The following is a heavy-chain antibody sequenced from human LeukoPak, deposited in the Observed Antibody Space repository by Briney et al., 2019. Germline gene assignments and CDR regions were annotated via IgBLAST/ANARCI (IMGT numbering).Heavy chain of an antibody. CDR2: ISGSGGST. CDR1: GFTFSSYA. D-gene: IGHD5-12*01. Sequence: GGSLRLSCAASGFTFSSYAMSWVRQAPGKGLEWVSAISGSGGSTNYADSVKGRFTISRDNSKNTLYLQMNSLRAEDTAVYYCARSHGGYFIDYWGQGTLVTVSS. CDR3: ARSHGGYFIDY. V-gene: IGHV3-23*01. J-gene: IGHJ4*02.